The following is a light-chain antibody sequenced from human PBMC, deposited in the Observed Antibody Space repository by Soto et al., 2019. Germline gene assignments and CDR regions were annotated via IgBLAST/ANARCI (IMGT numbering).Light chain of an antibody. CDR1: QSISSY. CDR2: AAS. CDR3: QQSYSTPL. Sequence: DIQMTQSPSSLSASVGDRVTITCRASQSISSYLNWYQQKPGKAPKLLISAASTLQSGVPSRFSGSGSRTDFTLTISSLQPEDFATYYCQQSYSTPLFGGGTKVEIK. J-gene: IGKJ4*01. V-gene: IGKV1-39*01.